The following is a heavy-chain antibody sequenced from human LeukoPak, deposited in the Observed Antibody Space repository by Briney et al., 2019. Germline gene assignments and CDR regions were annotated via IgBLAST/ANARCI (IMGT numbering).Heavy chain of an antibody. CDR2: IYWNDDK. D-gene: IGHD6-13*01. J-gene: IGHJ5*02. CDR1: GFSLSTSGVG. Sequence: KESGPTLVKPTQTLTLTCTFSGFSLSTSGVGVGWIRQPPGKALEWLALIYWNDDKRYSPSLKSRLTITKDTSKNQVVLTMTNMDPVDTATYYCAHVNPLSSKEVGSSWYQTYWFDPWGQGTLVTVSS. V-gene: IGHV2-5*01. CDR3: AHVNPLSSKEVGSSWYQTYWFDP.